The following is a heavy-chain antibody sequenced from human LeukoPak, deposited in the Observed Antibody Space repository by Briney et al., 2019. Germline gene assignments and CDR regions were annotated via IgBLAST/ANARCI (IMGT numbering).Heavy chain of an antibody. CDR3: ARDPVQSTLLDY. CDR1: GYTFTSYY. D-gene: IGHD1-26*01. J-gene: IGHJ4*02. CDR2: INPSGGGT. Sequence: ASVKVSCKASGYTFTSYYMHWVRQAPGQGLEWMGIINPSGGGTNYAQKFQGRVTMTRDTSISTAYMELSRLRSDDTAVYYCARDPVQSTLLDYWGQGTLVTVSS. V-gene: IGHV1-2*02.